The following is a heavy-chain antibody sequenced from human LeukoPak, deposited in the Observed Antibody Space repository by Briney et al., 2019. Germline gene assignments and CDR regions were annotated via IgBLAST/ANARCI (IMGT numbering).Heavy chain of an antibody. CDR1: GFTFSSYA. D-gene: IGHD3-3*01. CDR2: ISGSGGST. V-gene: IGHV3-23*01. CDR3: AKGIGRAIFGVVYYFDY. Sequence: PGGSLRLYCAASGFTFSSYAMSWVRQAQGKGLEWVSTISGSGGSTNYADSVKGRFTISRDNSKNTLYLQMNSLRAEDTAVYYCAKGIGRAIFGVVYYFDYWGQGTLVTVSS. J-gene: IGHJ4*02.